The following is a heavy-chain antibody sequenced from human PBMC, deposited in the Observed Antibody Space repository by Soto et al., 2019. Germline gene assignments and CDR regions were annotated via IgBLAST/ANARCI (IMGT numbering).Heavy chain of an antibody. CDR1: GFSISSGFYY. J-gene: IGHJ3*02. CDR3: ARGIAVAGSDDAFDI. CDR2: IYYSGST. V-gene: IGHV4-31*03. Sequence: SETLSLTCTVSGFSISSGFYYWRWIRQHPGKGLEWIGYIYYSGSTYYNPSLKSRFTISVDTSKNQFSLKLSSVTAADTAVYYCARGIAVAGSDDAFDIWGQGTMVTVS. D-gene: IGHD6-19*01.